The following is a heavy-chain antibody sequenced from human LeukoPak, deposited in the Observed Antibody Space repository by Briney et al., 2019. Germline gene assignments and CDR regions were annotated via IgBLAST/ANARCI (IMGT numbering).Heavy chain of an antibody. CDR2: IYYSGST. J-gene: IGHJ5*02. V-gene: IGHV4-39*07. CDR1: GGSISSSSYY. D-gene: IGHD2-15*01. Sequence: SETLSLTCTVSGGSISSSSYYWGWIRQPPGKGLEWIGSIYYSGSTYYNPSLKSRVTISVDTSKNQFSLKLSSVTAADTAVYYSARVQVVAANNWFDPWGQGTLVTVSS. CDR3: ARVQVVAANNWFDP.